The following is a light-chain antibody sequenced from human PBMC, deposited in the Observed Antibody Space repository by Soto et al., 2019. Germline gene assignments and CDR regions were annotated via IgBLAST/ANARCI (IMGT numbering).Light chain of an antibody. V-gene: IGLV8-61*01. CDR1: SGSVSTSYY. CDR2: STN. Sequence: QTVVTQEPSFSVSPGGTVTLTCGLSSGSVSTSYYPGWYQQTPGQAPRTLIYSTNTRSSGVPDRFSGSILGNKAALTITGAQADDESDYYCVLYLGSGIWVFGGGTKVTVL. CDR3: VLYLGSGIWV. J-gene: IGLJ2*01.